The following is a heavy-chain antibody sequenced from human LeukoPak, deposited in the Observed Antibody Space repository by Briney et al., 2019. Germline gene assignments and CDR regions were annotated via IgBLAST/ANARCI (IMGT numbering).Heavy chain of an antibody. CDR1: GVSFSSYF. V-gene: IGHV4-34*01. D-gene: IGHD2-21*01. J-gene: IGHJ4*02. CDR3: ARRRKVVRAGFDY. Sequence: SETLSLTCAGYGVSFSSYFWTWIRQTPGKGLEWIGEINHSGTTNYSPSLKSRVTMSVDTSKDQFSLKLMSVTAADTGVYYCARRRKVVRAGFDYWGQGTRVIVSS. CDR2: INHSGTT.